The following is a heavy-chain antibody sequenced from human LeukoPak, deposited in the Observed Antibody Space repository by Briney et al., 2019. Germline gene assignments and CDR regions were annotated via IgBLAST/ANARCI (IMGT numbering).Heavy chain of an antibody. V-gene: IGHV4-34*01. Sequence: SETLSLTCAVYGGSFSDYFWSWIRQSPGKGLEWIGEINHSGSANYNPSLKSRVTITVDTSKNQFSLKLSSLTAADTAVYFCARVSGTQLWSFDYWGRGTSVSVSS. CDR3: ARVSGTQLWSFDY. CDR2: INHSGSA. CDR1: GGSFSDYF. D-gene: IGHD5-18*01. J-gene: IGHJ4*02.